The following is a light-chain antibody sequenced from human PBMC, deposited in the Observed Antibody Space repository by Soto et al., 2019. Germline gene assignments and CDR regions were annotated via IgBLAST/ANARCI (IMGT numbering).Light chain of an antibody. Sequence: EIVLTQSPATLSLSPGERATLSCRASRSVGSYLAWYQPKPGQAPRLLIYDASARATGIPARFSGSGSGTDFTLTISSLEPEDFAVYYCQHRSNWPLTFGGGTKVEIK. CDR2: DAS. V-gene: IGKV3-11*01. J-gene: IGKJ4*01. CDR3: QHRSNWPLT. CDR1: RSVGSY.